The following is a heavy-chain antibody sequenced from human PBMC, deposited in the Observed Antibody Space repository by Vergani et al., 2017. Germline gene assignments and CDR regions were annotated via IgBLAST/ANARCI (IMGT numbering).Heavy chain of an antibody. D-gene: IGHD2-8*01. CDR2: IKSDGSIT. J-gene: IGHJ5*01. CDR3: ARGRCYETCCMSNWVDS. V-gene: IGHV3-74*02. CDR1: GFSFNSYC. Sequence: EVQLVESGGHLVQPGGSLRLSCSASGFSFNSYCMHWVRQVPGKGLLWVSRIKSDGSITAYADSVKGRFTISRDNAQNTLYLQMNSLRVEDTGVYYCARGRCYETCCMSNWVDSWGQGTLVTVSS.